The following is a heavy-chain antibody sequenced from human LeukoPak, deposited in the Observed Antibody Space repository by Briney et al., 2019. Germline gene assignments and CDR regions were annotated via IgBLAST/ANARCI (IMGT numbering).Heavy chain of an antibody. D-gene: IGHD6-6*01. CDR3: ARDHSSSSPTTLDY. CDR2: IYSDGSST. V-gene: IGHV3-74*01. Sequence: GGSLRLSCAASGFTYSSYWMHWVRQAPGKGLEWVSRIYSDGSSTNYADSVKGRFTISRDNSENTLYLQMNSLRAEDTAVYYCARDHSSSSPTTLDYWGQGILVTV. CDR1: GFTYSSYW. J-gene: IGHJ4*02.